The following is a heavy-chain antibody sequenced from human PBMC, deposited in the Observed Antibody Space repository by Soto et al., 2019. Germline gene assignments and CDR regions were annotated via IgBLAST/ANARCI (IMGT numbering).Heavy chain of an antibody. D-gene: IGHD3-22*01. V-gene: IGHV1-18*01. CDR3: ARDKSSDYYDSSGADY. J-gene: IGHJ4*02. Sequence: QVQLVQSGAEVKKPGASVKVSCKAFGYTFTSYGISWVRQAPGQGLEWMGWISAYNGNTNYAQKLQGRVTMTTDTSTSTAYMELRSLRSDDTAVYYCARDKSSDYYDSSGADYWGQGTLVTVSS. CDR2: ISAYNGNT. CDR1: GYTFTSYG.